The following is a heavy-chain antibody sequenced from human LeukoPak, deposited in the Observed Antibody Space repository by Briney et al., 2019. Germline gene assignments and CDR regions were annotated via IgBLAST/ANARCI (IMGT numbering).Heavy chain of an antibody. D-gene: IGHD6-13*01. J-gene: IGHJ4*02. CDR1: GGSISSYY. Sequence: PSETLSLTCTVSGGSISSYYWSWIRQPPGKGLEWIGYIYYSGSTNYNPSLKSRVTISVDTSKNQFSLKLSSVTAADTAVYYCARLTTAAAGTCFDYWGQGTLVTVSS. V-gene: IGHV4-59*08. CDR3: ARLTTAAAGTCFDY. CDR2: IYYSGST.